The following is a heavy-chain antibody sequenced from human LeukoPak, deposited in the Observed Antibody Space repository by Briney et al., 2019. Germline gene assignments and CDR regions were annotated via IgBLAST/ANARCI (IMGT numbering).Heavy chain of an antibody. Sequence: KASETLSLTCTVSGYSISSGYYWGWIRQPPGKGLEWIGSIYHSGSTYYNPSLKSRVTISVDTSKNQFSLKLSSVTAADTAVYYCARDSDIVVVVDEGADAFDIWGQGTMVTVSS. D-gene: IGHD2-15*01. CDR1: GYSISSGYY. V-gene: IGHV4-38-2*02. CDR3: ARDSDIVVVVDEGADAFDI. J-gene: IGHJ3*02. CDR2: IYHSGST.